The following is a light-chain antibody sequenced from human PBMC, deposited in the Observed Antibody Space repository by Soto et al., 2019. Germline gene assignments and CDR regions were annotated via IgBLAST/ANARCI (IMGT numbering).Light chain of an antibody. Sequence: QSVLTQPASVSGSPGQSITISCTGTSSDVGRYNYVSWYQQHPGRAPKLIVYEVTNRPSGVSDRFSGSKSGLVASLTISGLQGADEAVYFCGSYTTYSVRVFGTGTKLTVL. CDR2: EVT. CDR1: SSDVGRYNY. V-gene: IGLV2-14*01. CDR3: GSYTTYSVRV. J-gene: IGLJ1*01.